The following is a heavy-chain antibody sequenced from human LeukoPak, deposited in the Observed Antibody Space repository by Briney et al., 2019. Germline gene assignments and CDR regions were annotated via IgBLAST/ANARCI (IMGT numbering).Heavy chain of an antibody. CDR2: INHSGST. D-gene: IGHD6-19*01. CDR1: GGSFSGYY. Sequence: SETLTLTCAVYGGSFSGYYWSWIRQPPGKGLEWIGEINHSGSTNYNPSLKSRVTISVDTSKKQFSLKLSSVTAADTAMYYCARGRSVAGPTGRAFDIWGQGTMVTVSS. CDR3: ARGRSVAGPTGRAFDI. J-gene: IGHJ3*02. V-gene: IGHV4-34*01.